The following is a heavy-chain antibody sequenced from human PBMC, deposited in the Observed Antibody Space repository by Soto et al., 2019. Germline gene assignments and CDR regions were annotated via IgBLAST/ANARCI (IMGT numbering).Heavy chain of an antibody. Sequence: VHLLESGGGVVQTGGSLRLSCLTSGFTFSSYAMTWVRQAPGKGLDWVSAITGSGDGTFYADSVKGRFTISRDNSKNTLFLQMNSLTVEETALYFCATSIGALNENWGQGTLVTVSS. D-gene: IGHD3-16*01. CDR3: ATSIGALNEN. J-gene: IGHJ4*02. CDR2: ITGSGDGT. CDR1: GFTFSSYA. V-gene: IGHV3-23*01.